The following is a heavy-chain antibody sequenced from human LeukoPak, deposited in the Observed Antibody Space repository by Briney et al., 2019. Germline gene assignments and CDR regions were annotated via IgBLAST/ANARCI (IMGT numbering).Heavy chain of an antibody. CDR1: GFTFSDYY. J-gene: IGHJ4*02. Sequence: GGSLRLSCAASGFTFSDYYMSWIRQAPGKGLEWVSYISSSGSTIYYADSVKGRFTISRDNAKDSLYLQMNSLRAEDTAVYYCAREGDYGDYRFDYWGQGTLVTVSS. CDR2: ISSSGSTI. CDR3: AREGDYGDYRFDY. D-gene: IGHD4-17*01. V-gene: IGHV3-11*01.